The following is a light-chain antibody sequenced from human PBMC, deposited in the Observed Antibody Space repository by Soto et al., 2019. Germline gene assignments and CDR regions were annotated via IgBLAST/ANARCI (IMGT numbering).Light chain of an antibody. V-gene: IGKV3-20*01. CDR2: AAS. CDR1: QSVADNY. CDR3: QQYDSYAWT. J-gene: IGKJ1*01. Sequence: EIVLTQSPGTLSLSPGDRATLSCKASQSVADNYLAWYQQKPGQAPRLLIYAASRRAIGIPDTFSGSGSGTDFTLTITRLEPEDFATYYCQQYDSYAWTFGQGTKVEIK.